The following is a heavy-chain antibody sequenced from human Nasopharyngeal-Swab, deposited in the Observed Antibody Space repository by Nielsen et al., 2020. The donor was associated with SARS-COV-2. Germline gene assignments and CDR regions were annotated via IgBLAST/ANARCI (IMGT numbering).Heavy chain of an antibody. CDR3: ARDLYGSGSYNFGAFDI. J-gene: IGHJ3*02. CDR1: GGTFSSYA. D-gene: IGHD3-10*01. Sequence: SVKVSCKASGGTFSSYAIRWVRQAPGQGLEWMGGIFPIFGTSNYAQKFQGRVTITADESTSPAYMELSSLRSEDTAVYYCARDLYGSGSYNFGAFDIWGQGTMVTVSS. V-gene: IGHV1-69*13. CDR2: IFPIFGTS.